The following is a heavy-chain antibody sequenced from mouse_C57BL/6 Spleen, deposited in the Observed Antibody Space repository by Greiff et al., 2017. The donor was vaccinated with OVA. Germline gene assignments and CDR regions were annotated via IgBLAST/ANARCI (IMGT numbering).Heavy chain of an antibody. CDR2: IWSGGST. CDR1: GFSLTSYG. V-gene: IGHV2-4*01. CDR3: AKNAGSSYWYFDV. J-gene: IGHJ1*03. Sequence: VQLQESGPGLVQPSQSLSITCTVSGFSLTSYGVHWVRQPPGKGLEWLGVIWSGGSTDYNAAFISRLSISKDNSKSQVFFKMNSLQADDTAIYYCAKNAGSSYWYFDVWGTGTTVTVSS. D-gene: IGHD1-1*01.